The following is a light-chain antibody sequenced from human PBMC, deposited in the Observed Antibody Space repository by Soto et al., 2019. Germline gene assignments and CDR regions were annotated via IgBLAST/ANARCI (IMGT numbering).Light chain of an antibody. J-gene: IGKJ1*01. CDR1: QSISSSY. CDR3: QQYGSSPRT. V-gene: IGKV3-20*01. CDR2: GAS. Sequence: EIVLTQSPGTLSLSPGEIATLSFMASQSISSSYLAWYQQKPGQAPRLLIYGASTRATGIPDRFSGSGSGIDFTLTISRLESEDFAVYYCQQYGSSPRTFGQGTKVDIK.